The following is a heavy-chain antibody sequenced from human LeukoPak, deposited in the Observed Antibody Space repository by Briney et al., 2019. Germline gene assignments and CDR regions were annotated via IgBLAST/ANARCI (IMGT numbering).Heavy chain of an antibody. CDR2: IYTSGST. D-gene: IGHD3-10*01. CDR3: ARGLTYYYGSGSPRWFDP. Sequence: PSETLSLTCTVSGGSISSYYWSWIRQPAGKGLEWIGRIYTSGSTNYNPSLKSRVTISVDTSKNQFSLKLSSVTAADTAVYYCARGLTYYYGSGSPRWFDPWGQGTLVTVSS. V-gene: IGHV4-4*07. J-gene: IGHJ5*02. CDR1: GGSISSYY.